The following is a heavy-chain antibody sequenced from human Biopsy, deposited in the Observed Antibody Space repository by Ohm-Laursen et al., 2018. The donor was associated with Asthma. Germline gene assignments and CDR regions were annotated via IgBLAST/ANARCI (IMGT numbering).Heavy chain of an antibody. Sequence: SLRLSCSASGRHFGSYNMHWARQAPGKGLEWVAVITFDGSTQHYADSVKGRFTISRDNPMKRLYLQMSSLTAEDTAVYYCASRGGDFWSGYYMDYWGQGTLVTVSS. CDR2: ITFDGSTQ. CDR3: ASRGGDFWSGYYMDY. V-gene: IGHV3-30-3*01. J-gene: IGHJ4*02. CDR1: GRHFGSYN. D-gene: IGHD3-3*01.